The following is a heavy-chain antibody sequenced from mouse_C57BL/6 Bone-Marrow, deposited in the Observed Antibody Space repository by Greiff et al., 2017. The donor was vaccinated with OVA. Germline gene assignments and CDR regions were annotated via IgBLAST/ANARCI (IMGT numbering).Heavy chain of an antibody. D-gene: IGHD2-3*01. V-gene: IGHV1-64*01. CDR2: IHPNSGST. CDR3: ARPGDGYHVLMDY. J-gene: IGHJ4*01. Sequence: QVQLQQPGAELVKPGASVKLSCKASGYTFTSYWMHWVKQRPGQGLEWIGMIHPNSGSTNYNEKFKSKATLTVDKSSSTAYMQLSSLTSEDSAVYYWARPGDGYHVLMDYWGQGTSVTVSS. CDR1: GYTFTSYW.